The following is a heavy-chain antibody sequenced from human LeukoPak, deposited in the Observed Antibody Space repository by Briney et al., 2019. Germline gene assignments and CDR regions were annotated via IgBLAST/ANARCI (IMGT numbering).Heavy chain of an antibody. J-gene: IGHJ4*02. V-gene: IGHV1-46*01. Sequence: GASVKVSCKALGDTFTSSYMHWVRHAPGQGLVWVGIINPSGGSTSYAQKFQGRVTKTRDTSTSTVYMELSSLRSEGTAVYYGARAQAQAYGSGSYYIPVISGSDYWGQGTLVTVSS. D-gene: IGHD3-10*01. CDR2: INPSGGST. CDR3: ARAQAQAYGSGSYYIPVISGSDY. CDR1: GDTFTSSY.